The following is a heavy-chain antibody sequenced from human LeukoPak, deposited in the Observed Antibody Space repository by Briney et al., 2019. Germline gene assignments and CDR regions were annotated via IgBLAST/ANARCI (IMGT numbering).Heavy chain of an antibody. CDR1: GFTFSSYA. CDR2: IGSGGST. D-gene: IGHD2-15*01. CDR3: ARGQYCSGGSCYSFDY. Sequence: GGSLRLSCAASGFTFSSYAMSWVRQAPGKGLEWVSGIGSGGSTYSADSVKGRFTISRDNSKNTLYLQMNSLRAEDTAVYYCARGQYCSGGSCYSFDYWGQGTLVTVSS. V-gene: IGHV3-23*01. J-gene: IGHJ4*02.